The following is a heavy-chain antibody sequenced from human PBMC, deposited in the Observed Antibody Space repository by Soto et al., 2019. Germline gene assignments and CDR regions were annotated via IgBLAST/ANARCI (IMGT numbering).Heavy chain of an antibody. Sequence: PSETLSLTCAVYGGSFSTYYWSWIRQPPGKGLEWIREINHSGSTNYNPSLKSRVTISVDTSKNRFSMKLSSVTAADTAVYYCARGLRTTIFGVLITVPGFDPWGQGTLVTVSS. CDR1: GGSFSTYY. D-gene: IGHD3-3*01. CDR3: ARGLRTTIFGVLITVPGFDP. J-gene: IGHJ5*02. V-gene: IGHV4-34*01. CDR2: INHSGST.